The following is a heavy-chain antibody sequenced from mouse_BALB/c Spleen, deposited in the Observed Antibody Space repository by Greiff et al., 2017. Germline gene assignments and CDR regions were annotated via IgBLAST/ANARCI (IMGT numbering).Heavy chain of an antibody. CDR2: IDPENGNT. J-gene: IGHJ3*01. D-gene: IGHD2-14*01. CDR1: GFNIKDYY. CDR3: ARSYRYDDGAWFAY. V-gene: IGHV14-1*02. Sequence: EVQLQESGAELVRPGALVKLSCKASGFNIKDYYMHWVKQRPEQGLEWIGWIDPENGNTIYDPKFQGKASITADTSSNTAYLQLSSLTSEDTAVYYCARSYRYDDGAWFAYWGQGTLVTVSA.